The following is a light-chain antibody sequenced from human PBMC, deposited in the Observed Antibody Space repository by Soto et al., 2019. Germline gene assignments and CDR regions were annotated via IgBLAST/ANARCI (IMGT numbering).Light chain of an antibody. CDR1: SSNIANNY. J-gene: IGLJ1*01. V-gene: IGLV1-51*02. Sequence: QSVLTQPPSVSAAPGQKVTISCSGSSSNIANNYVSWYQQLPGTAPQLLIYENNKRPSGIPDRFSGSKSGTSATLGITGPQTGDEADYYCGTWDSSLSAGGVFGTGTKVTVL. CDR3: GTWDSSLSAGGV. CDR2: ENN.